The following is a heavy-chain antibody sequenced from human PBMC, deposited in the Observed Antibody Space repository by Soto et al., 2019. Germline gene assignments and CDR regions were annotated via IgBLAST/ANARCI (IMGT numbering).Heavy chain of an antibody. D-gene: IGHD3-22*01. V-gene: IGHV4-59*01. CDR2: VYYTGST. CDR1: GDSISTFY. CDR3: ARGRTVRNYADDSSDYFYFFDY. J-gene: IGHJ4*02. Sequence: SETLSLTCTVSGDSISTFYWGWMRQSPGKELEWIGYVYYTGSTNYNLSLKSRVTISVDRSKNQFSLKLTSANAADTAVYYCARGRTVRNYADDSSDYFYFFDYWGQGTQVTVSS.